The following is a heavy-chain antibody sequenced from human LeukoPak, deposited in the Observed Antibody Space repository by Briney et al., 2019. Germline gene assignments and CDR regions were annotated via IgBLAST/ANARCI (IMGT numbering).Heavy chain of an antibody. J-gene: IGHJ5*02. Sequence: GGSLRLSCAASGFTFSSYGMHWVRQAPGKGLEWVAVISYDGSNKYYADSVKGRFTISRDNSKNTLYLQMNSLRAEDTAVYYCAKDEVADILTALNWFDPWGQGTLVTVSS. CDR1: GFTFSSYG. CDR3: AKDEVADILTALNWFDP. CDR2: ISYDGSNK. V-gene: IGHV3-30*18. D-gene: IGHD3-9*01.